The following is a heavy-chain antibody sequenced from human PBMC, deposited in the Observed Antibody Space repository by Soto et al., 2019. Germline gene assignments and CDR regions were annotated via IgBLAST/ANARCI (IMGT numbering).Heavy chain of an antibody. CDR3: ARGDATKIVVTTYYAMDV. V-gene: IGHV1-69*12. D-gene: IGHD4-17*01. Sequence: QVQLVQSGAEVKKPGSSVKVSCKASGGSLSNYGISWVRQAPGQGLEWMGGIIPVFGTANYAQKFQGRVTITADESTNLVYMDGTSLTSEDTAVYYCARGDATKIVVTTYYAMDVWGQGTTVTVSS. J-gene: IGHJ6*02. CDR1: GGSLSNYG. CDR2: IIPVFGTA.